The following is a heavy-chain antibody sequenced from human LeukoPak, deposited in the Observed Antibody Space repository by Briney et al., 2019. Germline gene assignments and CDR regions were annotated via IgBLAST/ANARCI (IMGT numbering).Heavy chain of an antibody. J-gene: IGHJ3*02. D-gene: IGHD3-22*01. CDR3: ARDADYDSSGAHAFDI. CDR1: GGSISSSSYY. Sequence: SETLSLTCTVSGGSISSSSYYWGWIRQPPGKGLEWIGSIYYSGSTYYIPSLKSRVTISVDTSKNQFSLKLSSVTAADTAVYYCARDADYDSSGAHAFDIWGQGTMVTVSS. CDR2: IYYSGST. V-gene: IGHV4-39*07.